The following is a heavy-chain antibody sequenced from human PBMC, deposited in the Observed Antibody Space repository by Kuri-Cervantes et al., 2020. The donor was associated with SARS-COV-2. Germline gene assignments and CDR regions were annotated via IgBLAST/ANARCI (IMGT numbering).Heavy chain of an antibody. CDR2: ISGSGGST. J-gene: IGHJ3*02. Sequence: GESLKISCAASGFTFSSYAMSWVRQAPGKGLEWVSAISGSGGSTYYADSVKGRFTISRDNDKKMVYLQMNSLRAEDTAVYYCARDRRIVEAGDAFDIWGQGTVVTVSS. D-gene: IGHD1-26*01. CDR1: GFTFSSYA. V-gene: IGHV3-23*01. CDR3: ARDRRIVEAGDAFDI.